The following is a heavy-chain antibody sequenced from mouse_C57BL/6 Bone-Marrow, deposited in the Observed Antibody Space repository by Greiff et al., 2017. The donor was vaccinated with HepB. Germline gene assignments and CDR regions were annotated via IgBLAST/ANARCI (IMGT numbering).Heavy chain of an antibody. J-gene: IGHJ2*01. D-gene: IGHD1-1*01. V-gene: IGHV1-50*01. CDR2: IDPSDIYT. CDR1: GSTFTSYW. CDR3: ARSDTTVVASYYFGY. Sequence: QVQLQQPGAELVKPGASVKLSCKASGSTFTSYWMQWVKQRPGQGLEWIGEIDPSDIYTNYIHKFKGKATLTVVTSSRPAYMQRSSLTSEDSAVYYCARSDTTVVASYYFGYWGQGTTLTVSS.